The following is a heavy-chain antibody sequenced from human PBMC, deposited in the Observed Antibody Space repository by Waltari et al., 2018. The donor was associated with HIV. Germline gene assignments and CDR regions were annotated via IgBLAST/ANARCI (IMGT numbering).Heavy chain of an antibody. V-gene: IGHV4-39*01. CDR3: ARHLAMIVVVINITPDAFDI. Sequence: QLQLQESGPGLVKHSETLSLTCTVSGGHTSSSSHYWGWIREPPGKGLEWIGSIYYSGSTYYNPSLKSRVTISVDTSKNQFSLKLSSVTAADTAVYYCARHLAMIVVVINITPDAFDIWGQGTMVTVSS. CDR1: GGHTSSSSHY. J-gene: IGHJ3*02. CDR2: IYYSGST. D-gene: IGHD3-22*01.